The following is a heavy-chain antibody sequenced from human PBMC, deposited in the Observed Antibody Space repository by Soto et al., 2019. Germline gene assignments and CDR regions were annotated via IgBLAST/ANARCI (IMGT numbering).Heavy chain of an antibody. CDR2: IDAAGDT. J-gene: IGHJ6*02. V-gene: IGHV3-13*01. D-gene: IGHD2-21*02. Sequence: HPGGSLRLSCAASGFTFSSHDMHWVRRATGKRLEWVSAIDAAGDTYYEDSVKGRFTISRENAKNSFYLQMHNLRAGDTAVYYCARELDGAYCGGDCPGGMDVWGQGTTVTVSS. CDR1: GFTFSSHD. CDR3: ARELDGAYCGGDCPGGMDV.